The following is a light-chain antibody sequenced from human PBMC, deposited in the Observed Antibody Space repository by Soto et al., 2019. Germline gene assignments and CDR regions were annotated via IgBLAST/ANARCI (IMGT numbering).Light chain of an antibody. V-gene: IGLV1-44*01. J-gene: IGLJ1*01. CDR2: NSN. CDR1: RSDIGSNF. CDR3: AAWDDSLTGPV. Sequence: QSVLSQPPSASGTPGQTVIISCSGSRSDIGSNFVNWYQPLPGTAPKLLIYNSNQRPSGVPDRFSGSKSGTSASLAISGLQSEDEADYYCAAWDDSLTGPVFGTGTKSPS.